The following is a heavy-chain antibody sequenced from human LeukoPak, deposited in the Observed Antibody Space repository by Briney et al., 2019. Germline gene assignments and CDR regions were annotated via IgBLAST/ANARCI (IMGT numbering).Heavy chain of an antibody. J-gene: IGHJ4*02. V-gene: IGHV4-59*01. CDR3: ARDPKYSSSWYEFDY. CDR1: GGSISSYY. D-gene: IGHD6-13*01. Sequence: SETLSLTCTVSGGSISSYYWSWIRQPPGKGLEWIGYIYYSGSTNCNPSLKSRVTISVDTSKNQFSLKLSSVTAADTAVYYCARDPKYSSSWYEFDYWGQGTLVTVSS. CDR2: IYYSGST.